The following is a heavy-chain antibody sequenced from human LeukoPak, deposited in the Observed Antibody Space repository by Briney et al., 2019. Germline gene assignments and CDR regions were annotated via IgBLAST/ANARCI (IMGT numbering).Heavy chain of an antibody. CDR1: GGSINSYY. CDR2: IYYTGTT. Sequence: SETLSLTCTVSGGSINSYYWSWIRQPPGKGLEWIGYIYYTGTTNYNPSLKSRVTISLDTSKNQFSLKLSSVTAADTAVYYCARADYYYYDSSPARGPYGAFDIWGQGTMVTVSS. J-gene: IGHJ3*02. CDR3: ARADYYYYDSSPARGPYGAFDI. D-gene: IGHD3-22*01. V-gene: IGHV4-59*12.